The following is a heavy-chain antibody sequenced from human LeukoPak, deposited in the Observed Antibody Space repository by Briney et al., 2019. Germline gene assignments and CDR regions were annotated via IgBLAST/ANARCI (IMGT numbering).Heavy chain of an antibody. D-gene: IGHD1-26*01. CDR3: ARDPSGSYWSYFDY. Sequence: PGGSLRLSCAASGITFSSYWMSWVRQAPGKGLEWVANIKQDGSEKYYVDSVKGRFTISRDNAKNSLYLQMNSLRAEDTAVYYCARDPSGSYWSYFDYWGQGTLVTVSS. CDR1: GITFSSYW. J-gene: IGHJ4*02. V-gene: IGHV3-7*01. CDR2: IKQDGSEK.